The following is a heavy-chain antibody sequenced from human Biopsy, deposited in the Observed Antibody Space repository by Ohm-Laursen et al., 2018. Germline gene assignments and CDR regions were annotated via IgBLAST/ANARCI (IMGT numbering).Heavy chain of an antibody. CDR1: GFTFSSYG. CDR2: IWYDGSNK. J-gene: IGHJ4*02. CDR3: AKCMTGGSNYYFHH. D-gene: IGHD2-8*01. Sequence: SLRLSCSAPGFTFSSYGMNWVRQAPGKGLEWVAAIWYDGSNKNYADSVKGRFTISRDNSKNTLYLQMNSLRGEDTAVYYCAKCMTGGSNYYFHHCGQGTLVTVSS. V-gene: IGHV3-33*06.